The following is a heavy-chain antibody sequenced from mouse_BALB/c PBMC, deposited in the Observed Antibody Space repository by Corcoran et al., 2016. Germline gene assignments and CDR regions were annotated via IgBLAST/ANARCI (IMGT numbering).Heavy chain of an antibody. Sequence: EVQLQQSGAELVKPGASVKLSCTASGFNIKDTYMHWVKQRPEQGLEWIGRIDPANGSTKYDPKFQGKATMTADTSSNTVYLQLSSLTSEATAVYYCGRSREGNYVVYCGQGTTLTVSS. D-gene: IGHD2-1*01. CDR2: IDPANGST. CDR1: GFNIKDTY. V-gene: IGHV14-3*02. J-gene: IGHJ2*01. CDR3: GRSREGNYVVY.